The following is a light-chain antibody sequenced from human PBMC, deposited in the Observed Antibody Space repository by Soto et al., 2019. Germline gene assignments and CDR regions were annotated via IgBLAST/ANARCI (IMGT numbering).Light chain of an antibody. J-gene: IGKJ4*01. CDR2: GAS. CDR3: QQYNNWPLT. CDR1: QSVNSDY. Sequence: EIVLTQSPGTLSLSPGERATLSCRASQSVNSDYLGWFQQKPGQAPRLLIYGASTRATGIPDRFSGSGSGTDFTLTISRLEPEDFAVYYCQQYNNWPLTFGGGTKVDIK. V-gene: IGKV3-20*01.